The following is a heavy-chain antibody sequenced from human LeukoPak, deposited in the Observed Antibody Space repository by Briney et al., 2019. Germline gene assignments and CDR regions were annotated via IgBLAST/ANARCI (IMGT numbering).Heavy chain of an antibody. D-gene: IGHD2-2*01. CDR3: AKGDIVVVPAATN. CDR2: ISGSGGST. J-gene: IGHJ4*02. CDR1: GFTFSSYA. Sequence: GGSLRLSCAASGFTFSSYAMSWVRQAPGKGLEWVPAISGSGGSTYYADSVKGRLTISRDNSKNTLYLQMNSLRAEDTAVYYCAKGDIVVVPAATNWGQGTLVTVSS. V-gene: IGHV3-23*01.